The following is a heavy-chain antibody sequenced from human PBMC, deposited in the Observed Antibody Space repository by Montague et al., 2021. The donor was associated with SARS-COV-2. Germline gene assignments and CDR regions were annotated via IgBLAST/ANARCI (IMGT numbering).Heavy chain of an antibody. J-gene: IGHJ4*02. Sequence: CAISGDSVSSHSVAWGWITQSPSSGLEWLGRTYYRSKWYSDYAPSVRGRLTVNPDASKNEFSLELNYVTPEDTAVYYCVRYSGWFYFDFWGQGTLVTVSS. V-gene: IGHV6-1*01. CDR3: VRYSGWFYFDF. D-gene: IGHD6-19*01. CDR1: GDSVSSHSVA. CDR2: TYYRSKWYS.